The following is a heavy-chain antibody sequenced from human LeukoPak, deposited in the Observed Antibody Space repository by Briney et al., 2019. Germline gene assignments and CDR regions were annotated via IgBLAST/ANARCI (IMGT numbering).Heavy chain of an antibody. J-gene: IGHJ4*02. CDR3: ARRSRLYRHETTGYHDS. Sequence: SETLSLTCNVSGDYITTTNYYRAWIRQPPGKGLEWIASVFYSGTTYYNPSLKSRVIISMDTSRKQISLRLSSVTATDTAIYYCARRSRLYRHETTGYHDSWGQGTLVTVSS. CDR2: VFYSGTT. CDR1: GDYITTTNYY. D-gene: IGHD3-9*01. V-gene: IGHV4-39*01.